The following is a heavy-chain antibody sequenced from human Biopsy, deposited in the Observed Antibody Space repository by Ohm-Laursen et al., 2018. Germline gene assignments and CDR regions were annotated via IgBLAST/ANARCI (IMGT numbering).Heavy chain of an antibody. V-gene: IGHV4-61*05. D-gene: IGHD1-26*01. CDR2: IYYSGGT. CDR3: ARVEAGTYDALDI. Sequence: GTLSLTCTVSGGSISNNNYYWGWIRQPPGKGLEWIGYIYYSGGTKYNPSLASRVTFSVDMSKSQFSLKLYSVTAADTAVYYCARVEAGTYDALDIWGQGTLVAVSA. CDR1: GGSISNNNYY. J-gene: IGHJ3*02.